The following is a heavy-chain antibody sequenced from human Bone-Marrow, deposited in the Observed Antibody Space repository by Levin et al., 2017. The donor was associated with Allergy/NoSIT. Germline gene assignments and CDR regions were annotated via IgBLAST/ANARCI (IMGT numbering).Heavy chain of an antibody. CDR2: IDDSGERT. CDR1: GFTFSSYA. V-gene: IGHV3-23*01. D-gene: IGHD2-15*01. J-gene: IGHJ4*02. CDR3: AKDPRAGYCSGGTCYSFFDS. Sequence: PGGSLRLSCAASGFTFSSYAMSWVRLAPGKGLEWVSVIDDSGERTNYADSVKGRFTIFRDNSKNTLYLQMNSLRAEDTAVYYCAKDPRAGYCSGGTCYSFFDSWGQGTLVTVSS.